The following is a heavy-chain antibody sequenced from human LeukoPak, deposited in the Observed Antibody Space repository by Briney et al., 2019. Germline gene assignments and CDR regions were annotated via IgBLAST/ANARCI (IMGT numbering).Heavy chain of an antibody. CDR3: ARLLRNIAAAVYYFDY. J-gene: IGHJ4*02. CDR1: GYSFTSYW. CDR2: IYPGDSDT. D-gene: IGHD6-13*01. Sequence: GESLKISCKGSGYSFTSYWIGWVRQMPGKGLEWMGIIYPGDSDTRYGPSCQGQVTISADKSISTAYLQWSSLKASDTAMYYCARLLRNIAAAVYYFDYWGQGTLVTVSS. V-gene: IGHV5-51*01.